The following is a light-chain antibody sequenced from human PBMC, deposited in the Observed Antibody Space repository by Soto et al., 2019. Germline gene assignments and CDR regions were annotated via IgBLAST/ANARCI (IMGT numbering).Light chain of an antibody. CDR1: QSIGTW. Sequence: DIQLTQSPSILSASVGDRVTITCRASQSIGTWLAWYQQKPGKAPNLLIFQTSNLESGVPTRISGSGSGTEFTLTISSLQPDDFATYYCQQGNTFSTFGQGTKVETK. V-gene: IGKV1-5*03. J-gene: IGKJ1*01. CDR3: QQGNTFST. CDR2: QTS.